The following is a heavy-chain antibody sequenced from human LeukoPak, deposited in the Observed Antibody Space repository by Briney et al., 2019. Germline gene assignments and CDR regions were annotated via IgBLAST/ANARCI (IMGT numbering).Heavy chain of an antibody. Sequence: ASVKVSCKASGGTVSTYTLIWVRQAPGQGLEWMGGIIPIFATANYAQKFQGRVTITADESTSTAYMELSSLRSEDTAVYYCARDRPGRYCSTTSCFTASPFAPWGQGTLVTVSS. V-gene: IGHV1-69*13. CDR1: GGTVSTYT. CDR2: IIPIFATA. J-gene: IGHJ5*02. CDR3: ARDRPGRYCSTTSCFTASPFAP. D-gene: IGHD2-2*02.